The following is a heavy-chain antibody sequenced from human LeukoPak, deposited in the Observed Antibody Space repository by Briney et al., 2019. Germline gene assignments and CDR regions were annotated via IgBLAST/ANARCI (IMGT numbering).Heavy chain of an antibody. CDR2: IYSGGST. Sequence: GGSLRLSCAASGFTVSSNYMSWVRQAPGKGLEWVSVIYSGGSTYYADSVKGRFTISRDNSKNTLYLQMNSLRAEDTAVYYCARDRVDMTTVMVYWGQGTLVIVSS. CDR3: ARDRVDMTTVMVY. D-gene: IGHD4-17*01. V-gene: IGHV3-53*01. J-gene: IGHJ4*02. CDR1: GFTVSSNY.